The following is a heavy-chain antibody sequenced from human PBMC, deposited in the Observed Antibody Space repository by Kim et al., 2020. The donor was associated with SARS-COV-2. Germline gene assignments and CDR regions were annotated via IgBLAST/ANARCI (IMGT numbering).Heavy chain of an antibody. CDR3: ARLSGSGWYQAYYYYGMDV. CDR2: ISAYNGNT. D-gene: IGHD6-19*01. CDR1: GYTFTSYG. J-gene: IGHJ6*02. Sequence: ASVKVSCKASGYTFTSYGISWVRQAPGQGLEWMGWISAYNGNTNYAQKLQGRVTMTTDTSTSTAYMELRSLRSYDTAVYYCARLSGSGWYQAYYYYGMDVWGQGTTVTVSS. V-gene: IGHV1-18*04.